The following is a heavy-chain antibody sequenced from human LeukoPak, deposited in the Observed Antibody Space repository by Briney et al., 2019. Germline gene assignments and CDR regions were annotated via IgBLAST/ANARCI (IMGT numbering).Heavy chain of an antibody. D-gene: IGHD3-22*01. J-gene: IGHJ4*02. Sequence: GGSLRLSCAASGFTFSSYAMNWVRQAPLKGLEWVSAISGSGRNTYYADSVKGRFTISRDNSKNTLYLQMNSLRAEDSAVYYCVTNYFDSSAYYPDFDYWGQGALVIVSS. CDR1: GFTFSSYA. CDR3: VTNYFDSSAYYPDFDY. V-gene: IGHV3-23*01. CDR2: ISGSGRNT.